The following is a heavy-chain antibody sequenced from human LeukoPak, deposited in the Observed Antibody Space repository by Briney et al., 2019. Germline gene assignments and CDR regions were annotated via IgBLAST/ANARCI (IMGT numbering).Heavy chain of an antibody. J-gene: IGHJ3*02. CDR1: GGTFSSYA. D-gene: IGHD3-22*01. V-gene: IGHV1-69*01. Sequence: ASVKVSCKASGGTFSSYAISWVRQAPGQGLEWMGGIIPIFGTANYAQKFQGRVTITADESTSTAYMELSSLRSEDTAVYYCARCLRHYYDSSGYGGAFDIWGQGTMVTVSS. CDR3: ARCLRHYYDSSGYGGAFDI. CDR2: IIPIFGTA.